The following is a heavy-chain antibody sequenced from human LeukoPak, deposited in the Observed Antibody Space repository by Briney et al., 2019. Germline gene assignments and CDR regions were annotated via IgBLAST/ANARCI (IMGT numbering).Heavy chain of an antibody. CDR2: INHSGST. J-gene: IGHJ6*03. D-gene: IGHD2-2*01. Sequence: PSETLSLTCAVYGGSFSGYYWSWMRQPPGKGLEWIGEINHSGSTNYNPSLKSRVTISVDTSKNQFSLKLSSVTAADTAVYYCARATGYCSSTSCHGFSYYYYMDVWGKGTTVTVSS. CDR3: ARATGYCSSTSCHGFSYYYYMDV. V-gene: IGHV4-34*01. CDR1: GGSFSGYY.